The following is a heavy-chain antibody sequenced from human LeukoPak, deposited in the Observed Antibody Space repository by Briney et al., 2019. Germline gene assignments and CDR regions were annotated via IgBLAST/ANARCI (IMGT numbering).Heavy chain of an antibody. V-gene: IGHV3-21*01. CDR2: ISSSSSYI. D-gene: IGHD3-10*01. J-gene: IGHJ6*02. CDR1: GFTFSSYS. CDR3: ARGILWSGKLFYYGMDV. Sequence: PGGSLRLSCAASGFTFSSYSMNWVRQAPGKGLEWVSSISSSSSYIYYADSVKGRFTISRDNAKNSLYLQMNSLRAEDTAVYYCARGILWSGKLFYYGMDVWGQGTTVTVSS.